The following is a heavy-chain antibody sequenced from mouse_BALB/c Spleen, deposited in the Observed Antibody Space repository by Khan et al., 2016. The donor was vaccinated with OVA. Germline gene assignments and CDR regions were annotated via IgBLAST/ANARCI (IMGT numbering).Heavy chain of an antibody. D-gene: IGHD2-14*01. J-gene: IGHJ3*01. Sequence: QVQLQQSGAELARPGASVKMSCKASGYTFTSYTMHWVKQRPGQGLEWIGYINPSSGYTNYNQTFKDKATLTADNSSTTAYMQLSSLTSEDSAVYYGAREWAYYGSDGWFAYWGQGTLVTVSA. CDR1: GYTFTSYT. V-gene: IGHV1-4*01. CDR3: AREWAYYGSDGWFAY. CDR2: INPSSGYT.